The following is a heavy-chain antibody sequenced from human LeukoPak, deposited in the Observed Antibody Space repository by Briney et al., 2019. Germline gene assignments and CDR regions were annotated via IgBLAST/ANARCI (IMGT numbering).Heavy chain of an antibody. Sequence: GGSLRLSCAASGFTSSSYWMSWVRQAPGKGLEWVANIKQDGSEKYYVDSVEGRFTISRDNAKNSLYLQMNSLRAEDTAVYYCARAPEGYYYDSRFDYWGQGTLVTVSS. CDR3: ARAPEGYYYDSRFDY. CDR1: GFTSSSYW. V-gene: IGHV3-7*01. D-gene: IGHD3-22*01. J-gene: IGHJ4*02. CDR2: IKQDGSEK.